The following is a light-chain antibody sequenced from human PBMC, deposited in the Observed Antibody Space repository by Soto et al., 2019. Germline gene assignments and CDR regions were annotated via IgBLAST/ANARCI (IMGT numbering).Light chain of an antibody. J-gene: IGKJ5*01. CDR3: HQRSNWIS. V-gene: IGKV3D-20*02. CDR2: DAS. Sequence: EIVLTQSPVTLSLSPGERATLSCRASQSVSSSYLAWYQQKPGQAPRLLIYDASNRATGIPARFSGSGSGTDFTLTISSLAPEDFAVYYCHQRSNWISFGQGTRLEI. CDR1: QSVSSSY.